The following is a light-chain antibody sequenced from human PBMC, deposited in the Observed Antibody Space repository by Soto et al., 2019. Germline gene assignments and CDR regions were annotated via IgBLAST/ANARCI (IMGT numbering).Light chain of an antibody. CDR3: QQYNQWSPIT. V-gene: IGKV3-15*01. CDR2: AAS. J-gene: IGKJ5*01. CDR1: QSVGSN. Sequence: EIVMTQSPGTLSALPGHSATLPWRASQSVGSNIAWSQQRPGQAPRLLIYAASTRAAGVPISLSRSGSGTELTLTITSLQSDDFAVYYCQQYNQWSPITFGQGTRLEI.